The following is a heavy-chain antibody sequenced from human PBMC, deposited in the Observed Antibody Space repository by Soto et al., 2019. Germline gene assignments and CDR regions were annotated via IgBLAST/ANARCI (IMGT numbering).Heavy chain of an antibody. CDR2: ISGSGGST. Sequence: GGSLRLSCAASGFTFSSYAMSWVRQAPGKGLEWVSAISGSGGSTYYADSVKGRFTISRDNSKNTLYLQMNSLRAEDTAVYYCAKDPRKGWLRLLYYYGMDVWGQGTTVTVSS. J-gene: IGHJ6*02. CDR3: AKDPRKGWLRLLYYYGMDV. CDR1: GFTFSSYA. V-gene: IGHV3-23*01. D-gene: IGHD5-12*01.